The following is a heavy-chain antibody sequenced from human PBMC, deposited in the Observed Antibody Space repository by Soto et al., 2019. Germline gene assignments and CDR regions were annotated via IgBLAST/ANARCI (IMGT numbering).Heavy chain of an antibody. J-gene: IGHJ3*02. CDR1: GFTFSSYG. CDR2: IWYDGSDK. D-gene: IGHD3-3*01. CDR3: ARESIFGVVTNDAFDI. Sequence: GGSLRLSCEASGFTFSSYGMHWVRQAPGKGLEWVAVIWYDGSDKYYADSVKGRFTISRDNSKNTLYLQMNSLRAEDTAVYYCARESIFGVVTNDAFDIWGQGTMVTVSS. V-gene: IGHV3-33*01.